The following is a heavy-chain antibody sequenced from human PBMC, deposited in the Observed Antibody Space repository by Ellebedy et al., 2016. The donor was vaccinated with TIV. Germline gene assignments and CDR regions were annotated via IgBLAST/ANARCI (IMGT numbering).Heavy chain of an antibody. Sequence: MPSETPSLTCSVSGGSIGRYFWTWIRQSPEKGLEWIGYVFSSGYTNYNPSLESRVTISIDTSKGQFSLRLTSVTAADTAVYYCARGYDNTGFYDCPYDHWGQGTLVTVSS. CDR2: VFSSGYT. V-gene: IGHV4-59*01. J-gene: IGHJ4*02. CDR3: ARGYDNTGFYDCPYDH. D-gene: IGHD2-21*02. CDR1: GGSIGRYF.